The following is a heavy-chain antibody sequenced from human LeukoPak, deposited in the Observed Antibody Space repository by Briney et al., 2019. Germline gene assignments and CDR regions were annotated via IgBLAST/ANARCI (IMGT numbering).Heavy chain of an antibody. CDR3: ARDVSGVDP. V-gene: IGHV4-30-2*01. Sequence: SETLSLTCTVSGGSISSGGYYWSWIRQPPGKGLEWIGYIYHSGSTYYNPSLKSRVTISVDRSKNRFSLKLSSVTAADTAVYYCARDVSGVDPWGQGTLVTVSS. D-gene: IGHD3-10*01. CDR1: GGSISSGGYY. CDR2: IYHSGST. J-gene: IGHJ5*02.